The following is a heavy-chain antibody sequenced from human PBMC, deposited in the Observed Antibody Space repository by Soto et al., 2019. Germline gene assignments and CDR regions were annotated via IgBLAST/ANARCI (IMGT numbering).Heavy chain of an antibody. CDR1: GFTFTNAW. J-gene: IGHJ4*02. D-gene: IGHD3-10*01. Sequence: EVHLVESGGGLVKPGGSLRLSCAASGFTFTNAWMNWVRQAPGKGLEWVGRIKGKTDGGTKDYAAPVKGRFTISRDDSKNTLFLQMSSLKTDDTAVYYCTTDYGSGSYFSDYWGQGTLVTVSS. V-gene: IGHV3-15*07. CDR3: TTDYGSGSYFSDY. CDR2: IKGKTDGGTK.